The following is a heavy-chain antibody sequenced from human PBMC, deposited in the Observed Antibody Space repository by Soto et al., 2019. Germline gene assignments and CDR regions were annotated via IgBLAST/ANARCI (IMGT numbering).Heavy chain of an antibody. V-gene: IGHV4-39*01. CDR2: IYYSGST. J-gene: IGHJ4*02. CDR3: ARGSSHAYFDY. CDR1: GGSISSSSYY. Sequence: PSETLSLTCTVSGGSISSSSYYWGWIRQPPGKGLEWIGSIYYSGSTYYNPSLKSRVTISVDTSKNQFSLKLSSVTAADTAVYYCARGSSHAYFDYWGQGTLVTVSS.